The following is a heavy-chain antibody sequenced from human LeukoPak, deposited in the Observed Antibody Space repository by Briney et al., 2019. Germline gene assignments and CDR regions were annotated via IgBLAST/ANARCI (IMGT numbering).Heavy chain of an antibody. CDR3: ARPYDTRGYFPDY. CDR1: GFTFSSYA. CDR2: ISRGSDHI. D-gene: IGHD3-22*01. J-gene: IGHJ4*02. Sequence: GGSLRLSCAASGFTFSSYAMNWVRQAPGKGLEWVSSISRGSDHIFYADSMKGRFTISRDNAKNSLYLQMNSLGAEDTAVHYCARPYDTRGYFPDYWGQGTLVTVSS. V-gene: IGHV3-21*01.